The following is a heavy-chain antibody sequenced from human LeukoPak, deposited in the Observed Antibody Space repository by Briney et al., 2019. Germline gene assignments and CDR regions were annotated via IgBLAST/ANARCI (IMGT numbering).Heavy chain of an antibody. D-gene: IGHD6-6*01. CDR2: IKSKTDGGTT. J-gene: IGHJ5*02. CDR1: GFTFSSYG. CDR3: TIEWQVAYRSSSEAGWFDP. V-gene: IGHV3-15*01. Sequence: GGSLRLSCAASGFTFSSYGMSWVRQAPGKGLEWVGRIKSKTDGGTTDYAAPVKGRFTISRDELKNMLYVQMNNLKTEDTAVYYCTIEWQVAYRSSSEAGWFDPWGQGTMVTVSS.